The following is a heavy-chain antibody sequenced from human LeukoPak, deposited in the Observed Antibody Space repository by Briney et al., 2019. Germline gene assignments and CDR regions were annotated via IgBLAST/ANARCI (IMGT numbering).Heavy chain of an antibody. CDR3: ARDPPLGYGDYALRFDP. CDR1: GGTFSSYA. V-gene: IGHV1-69*05. CDR2: IIPIFGTA. D-gene: IGHD4-17*01. Sequence: GASVKVSCKASGGTFSSYAISWVRQAPGQGLEWMGRIIPIFGTANYAQKFQGRVTITTDESTSTAYMELSSLRSEDTAVYCCARDPPLGYGDYALRFDPWGQGTLVTVSS. J-gene: IGHJ5*02.